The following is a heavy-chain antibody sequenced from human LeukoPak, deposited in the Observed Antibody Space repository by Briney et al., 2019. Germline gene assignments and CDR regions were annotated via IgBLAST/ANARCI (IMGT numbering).Heavy chain of an antibody. J-gene: IGHJ3*02. Sequence: PGGSLRLSCAASGFTFSSYAMSWVRQAPGKGLEWVSAISGSGGSTYYADSVKGRFTISRDNSKNTLYLQMNSLRAEDTAVYYCAKVPFIAEAVHDAFDIWGQGTMVTVSS. D-gene: IGHD6-13*01. CDR3: AKVPFIAEAVHDAFDI. CDR1: GFTFSSYA. V-gene: IGHV3-23*01. CDR2: ISGSGGST.